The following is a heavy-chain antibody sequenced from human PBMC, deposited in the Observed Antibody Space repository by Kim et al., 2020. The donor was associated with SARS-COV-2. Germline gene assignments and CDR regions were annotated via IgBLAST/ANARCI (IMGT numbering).Heavy chain of an antibody. V-gene: IGHV3-15*01. CDR3: TTDQAVAGYYYYYYGMDV. D-gene: IGHD6-19*01. CDR1: GFTFSNAW. J-gene: IGHJ6*02. Sequence: GGSLRLSCAASGFTFSNAWMSWVRQAPGKGLEWVGRIKSKTDGGTTDYAAPVKGRFTISRDDSKNTLYLQMNSLKTEDTAVYYCTTDQAVAGYYYYYYGMDVWGQGTTVTVSS. CDR2: IKSKTDGGTT.